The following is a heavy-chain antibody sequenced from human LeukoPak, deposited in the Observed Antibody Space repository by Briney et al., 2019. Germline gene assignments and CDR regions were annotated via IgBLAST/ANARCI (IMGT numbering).Heavy chain of an antibody. V-gene: IGHV4-4*07. J-gene: IGHJ6*03. CDR2: IYTSGST. Sequence: SETLSLTCTVSGGSISSYYWSWIRQPAGKGLEWIGRIYTSGSTNYNPSLKSRVTMSVDTSKNQFSLKLSSVTAADTAVYYCARGQYQLHLYYYYYMDVWGKGTTVTVSS. CDR1: GGSISSYY. CDR3: ARGQYQLHLYYYYYMDV. D-gene: IGHD2-2*01.